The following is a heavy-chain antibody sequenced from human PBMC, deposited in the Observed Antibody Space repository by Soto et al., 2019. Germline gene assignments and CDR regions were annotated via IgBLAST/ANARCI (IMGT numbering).Heavy chain of an antibody. J-gene: IGHJ4*02. D-gene: IGHD2-21*02. CDR3: TKDVTGDVGADY. CDR2: VKTTGDTT. CDR1: GFSFVSYW. V-gene: IGHV3-23*04. Sequence: EVQLAESGGGLVLTGGSLRLSCAASGFSFVSYWMHWVRQVPGEGLAWVSTVKTTGDTTFYAGPVKGRFTASRDDSKSTLYLHMSSLRVEDTATYYCTKDVTGDVGADYWGQGTPVTVSS.